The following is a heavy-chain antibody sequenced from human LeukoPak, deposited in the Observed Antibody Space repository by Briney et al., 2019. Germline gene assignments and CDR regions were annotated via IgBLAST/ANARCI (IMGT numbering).Heavy chain of an antibody. Sequence: GGSLRLSCAASGFTFSSYAMSWVRQAPGKGLEWVSAISGSGSSTYYADSVQGRFTISRDNSKNTLYLQMNSLRAEDTAVYYCARESMITFGGVIRNWFDPWGQGTLVTVSS. CDR2: ISGSGSST. CDR3: ARESMITFGGVIRNWFDP. V-gene: IGHV3-23*01. CDR1: GFTFSSYA. J-gene: IGHJ5*02. D-gene: IGHD3-16*01.